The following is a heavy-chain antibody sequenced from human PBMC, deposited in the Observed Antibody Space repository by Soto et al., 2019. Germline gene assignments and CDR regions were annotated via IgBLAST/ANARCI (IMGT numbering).Heavy chain of an antibody. Sequence: GSLRLSCAASGFTFISYAIIFFRHSPLKGLEWVSAISGSGGSTYYADSVKGRFTISRDNSKNTLYLQMNSLRAEDTAVYYCAKEQWLVPAYFDYWGQGTLVTVSS. D-gene: IGHD6-19*01. CDR3: AKEQWLVPAYFDY. CDR2: ISGSGGST. J-gene: IGHJ4*02. CDR1: GFTFISYA. V-gene: IGHV3-23*01.